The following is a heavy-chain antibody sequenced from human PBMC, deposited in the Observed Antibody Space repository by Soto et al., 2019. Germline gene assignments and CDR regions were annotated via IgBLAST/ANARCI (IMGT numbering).Heavy chain of an antibody. CDR3: VRAWAGY. J-gene: IGHJ4*02. V-gene: IGHV3-74*01. D-gene: IGHD6-19*01. CDR2: INSDGSVI. Sequence: EVQLVESGGGLVQPGGSLRLSCAASGFTFSSYWMHWIRQAPGKGLVWVSRINSDGSVINYADSVKGRFTVSRDNAKNTLYLQMNSLRAEDTAVYYCVRAWAGYWGQGTLVTVSS. CDR1: GFTFSSYW.